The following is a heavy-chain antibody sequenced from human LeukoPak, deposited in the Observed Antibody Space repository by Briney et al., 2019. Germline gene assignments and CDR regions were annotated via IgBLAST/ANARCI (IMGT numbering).Heavy chain of an antibody. Sequence: SETLSLTCTVSGGSISSYYWSCIRHPPGEGLEWIGYIYYSGSTNYNPSLKSRVTISVDTSKNQFSLKLSSVTAADTAVYYCAREGGSGSYGIDYWGQGTLVTVSS. D-gene: IGHD3-10*01. CDR1: GGSISSYY. CDR2: IYYSGST. CDR3: AREGGSGSYGIDY. V-gene: IGHV4-59*01. J-gene: IGHJ4*02.